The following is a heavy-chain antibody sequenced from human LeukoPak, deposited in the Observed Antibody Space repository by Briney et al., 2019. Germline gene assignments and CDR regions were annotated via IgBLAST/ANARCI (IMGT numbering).Heavy chain of an antibody. Sequence: SETLSLTCTVSGGSISSYYWSWIRQPPGKGLEWIGYIYYSGSTNYNPSLKSRVTISVDTSKNQFSLKLSSVTAADTAVYYCARHLRYCSGGSCYSFWFDPWGQGTLVTVSS. V-gene: IGHV4-59*08. CDR3: ARHLRYCSGGSCYSFWFDP. J-gene: IGHJ5*02. D-gene: IGHD2-15*01. CDR1: GGSISSYY. CDR2: IYYSGST.